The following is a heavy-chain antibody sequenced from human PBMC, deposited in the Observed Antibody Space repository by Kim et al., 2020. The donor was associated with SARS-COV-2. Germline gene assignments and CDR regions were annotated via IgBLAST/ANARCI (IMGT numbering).Heavy chain of an antibody. J-gene: IGHJ6*02. CDR3: ARRRLPMDV. CDR2: ST. V-gene: IGHV4-59*08. Sequence: STNDNPSLKSRVTISVDTSKNQFSLKLSSVTAADTAVYYCARRRLPMDVWGQGTTVTVSS. D-gene: IGHD1-1*01.